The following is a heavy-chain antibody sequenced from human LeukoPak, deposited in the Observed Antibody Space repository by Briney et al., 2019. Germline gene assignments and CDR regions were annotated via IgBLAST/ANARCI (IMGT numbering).Heavy chain of an antibody. CDR1: GFTFSRYW. D-gene: IGHD2-8*01. V-gene: IGHV3-7*01. CDR3: ARVLGCTNGVCHDAFDI. Sequence: GGSLRLSCAASGFTFSRYWMSWVRQAPGKGLEWVANIKEDGGEKFHMDSVKGRFTISRDNAKKSLYLQMNSLRAEDTAVYFCARVLGCTNGVCHDAFDIWGQGTVVTVSS. CDR2: IKEDGGEK. J-gene: IGHJ3*02.